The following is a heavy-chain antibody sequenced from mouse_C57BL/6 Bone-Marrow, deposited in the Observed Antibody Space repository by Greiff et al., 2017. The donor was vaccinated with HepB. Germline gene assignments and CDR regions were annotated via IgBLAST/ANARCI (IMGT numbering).Heavy chain of an antibody. D-gene: IGHD1-1*01. V-gene: IGHV1-36*01. CDR1: GFTFTDYY. J-gene: IGHJ2*01. Sequence: EVKLQESGPVLVKPGPSVKISCKASGFTFTDYYMHWVKQSHGKSLEWIGLVYPYNGGTSYNQKFKGKATLTVDTSSSTAYMELNSLTSEDSAVYYCVLITTVGGNYFDYWGQGTTLTVSS. CDR2: VYPYNGGT. CDR3: VLITTVGGNYFDY.